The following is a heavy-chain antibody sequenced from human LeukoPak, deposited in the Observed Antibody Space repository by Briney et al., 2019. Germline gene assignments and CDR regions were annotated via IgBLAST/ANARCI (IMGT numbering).Heavy chain of an antibody. V-gene: IGHV1-18*01. CDR1: GYTFTSYG. J-gene: IGHJ4*02. CDR2: ISAYNGNT. Sequence: ASVKVSCKASGYTFTSYGISWVRQAPGQGLEWMGWISAYNGNTNYAQKLQGRVTMTTDTSTSTAYMELRSLRPDDTAVYYCATSSAMIVGASFDYWGQGTLVTVSS. CDR3: ATSSAMIVGASFDY. D-gene: IGHD3-22*01.